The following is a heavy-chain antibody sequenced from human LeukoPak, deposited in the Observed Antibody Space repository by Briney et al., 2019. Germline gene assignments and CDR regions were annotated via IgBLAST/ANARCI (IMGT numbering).Heavy chain of an antibody. CDR2: INPNSDGT. J-gene: IGHJ4*02. Sequence: ASVKVSCKASGYTFTAYYIHWVRQAPGQGLEWMGWINPNSDGTSYAQNFQGRVTMTRDTSISTTYMELSRLRSDDTDDTAVYYCARDIRATANFFDYWGQGTLVTVSS. V-gene: IGHV1-2*02. CDR1: GYTFTAYY. D-gene: IGHD5-12*01. CDR3: ARDIRATANFFDY.